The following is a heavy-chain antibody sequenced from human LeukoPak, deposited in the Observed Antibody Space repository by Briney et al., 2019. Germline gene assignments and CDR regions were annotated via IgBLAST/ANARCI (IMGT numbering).Heavy chain of an antibody. D-gene: IGHD6-6*01. V-gene: IGHV4-59*05. CDR2: IYYSGST. CDR1: GGSLSNYY. J-gene: IGHJ4*02. Sequence: PSEALSLTCTVSGGSLSNYYWSWMRQPPGKGLEWIGSIYYSGSTYYNPSLKSRVTISVDTSKNQFSLKLSSVTAADTAVYYCARQRREYSSSSPFDYWGQGTLVTVSS. CDR3: ARQRREYSSSSPFDY.